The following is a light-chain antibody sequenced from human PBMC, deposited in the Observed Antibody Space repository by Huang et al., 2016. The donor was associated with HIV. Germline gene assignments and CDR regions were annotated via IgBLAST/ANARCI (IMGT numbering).Light chain of an antibody. CDR1: QSVSSH. CDR3: QQSSSWPPVT. V-gene: IGKV3-11*01. CDR2: DAA. J-gene: IGKJ5*01. Sequence: EIVLTQSPATLSLSPGERATLSCRASQSVSSHLAWYQQKPGQAPRLLIYDAANRATGIPARFSGSGSVTDFTLTISGLEPEDFAVYYCQQSSSWPPVTFGQGTRLEIK.